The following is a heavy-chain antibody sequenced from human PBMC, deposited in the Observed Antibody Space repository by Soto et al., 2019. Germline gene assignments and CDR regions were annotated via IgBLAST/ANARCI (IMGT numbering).Heavy chain of an antibody. CDR1: GFTFSSYS. D-gene: IGHD5-18*01. J-gene: IGHJ4*02. CDR2: ISSSSSTI. CDR3: ARGYVDTAMGTYFDY. Sequence: GSLRLSCAASGFTFSSYSMNWVRQAPGRGRGWVSYISSSSSTIYYADSVKGRFTISRDNAKNSLYLQMNSLREADTGVYYCARGYVDTAMGTYFDYGGQGTLVTVSS. V-gene: IGHV3-48*02.